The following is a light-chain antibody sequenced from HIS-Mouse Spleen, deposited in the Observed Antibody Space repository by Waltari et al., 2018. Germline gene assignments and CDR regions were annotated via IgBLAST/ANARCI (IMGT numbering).Light chain of an antibody. V-gene: IGKV1D-8*02. CDR3: QQYYSFPLT. J-gene: IGKJ4*01. CDR1: QGISSY. CDR2: AAS. Sequence: AIWMTQSPSLLSASTGDRVTISCRIGQGISSYLAWYQQKPGKAPELLIYAASTLQSGVPSRFSGSGSGTDFTLTISCLQSEDFATYYCQQYYSFPLTFGGGTKVEIK.